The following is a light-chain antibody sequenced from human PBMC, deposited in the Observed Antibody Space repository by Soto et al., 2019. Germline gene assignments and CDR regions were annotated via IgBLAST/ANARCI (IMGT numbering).Light chain of an antibody. CDR3: LQYGSSGS. CDR1: QSVSSY. CDR2: DAS. Sequence: EIVLTHSAGTLSFSPGERATLSCRASQSVSSYLAWYQQKPGQAPRLLIYDASNRATGIPARFSGSGSGTDFTLSISRLEPEDFAVYYSLQYGSSGSFAQGAKVDI. V-gene: IGKV3-20*01. J-gene: IGKJ1*01.